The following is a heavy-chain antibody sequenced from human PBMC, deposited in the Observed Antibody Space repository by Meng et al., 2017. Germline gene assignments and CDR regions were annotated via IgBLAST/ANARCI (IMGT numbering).Heavy chain of an antibody. J-gene: IGHJ4*02. CDR1: AHTLSSDG. CDR3: ATRGNPYLDC. Sequence: QVVESGAEVTKPGASVKVSCNASAHTLSSDGFAWVRQAPGQGLEWMGWINAYNGYTDYAQKFLGRVTLTTDTSTNTGYMELRSLTSDDTAVYYCATRGNPYLDCWGQGTLVTVSS. V-gene: IGHV1-18*01. CDR2: INAYNGYT.